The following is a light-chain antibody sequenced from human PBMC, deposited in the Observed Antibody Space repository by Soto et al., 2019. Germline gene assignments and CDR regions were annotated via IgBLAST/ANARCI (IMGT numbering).Light chain of an antibody. J-gene: IGLJ1*01. Sequence: QSVLTQPASVSGSPGQSITISCTGTSSDVGGYNYVSWYQQHPGKAPKVMISEGHRRPSGVPDRFSGSTSVNSASLTISGLQADDEADYYCCLYIGATTYVFGNGTHV. V-gene: IGLV2-14*01. CDR1: SSDVGGYNY. CDR2: EGH. CDR3: CLYIGATTYV.